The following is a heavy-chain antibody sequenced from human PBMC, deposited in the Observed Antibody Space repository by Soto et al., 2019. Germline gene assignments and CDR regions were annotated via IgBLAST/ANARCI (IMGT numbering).Heavy chain of an antibody. CDR3: ARDEAAPTFDP. CDR1: GYTFTSYG. CDR2: ISPYNGNT. Sequence: QVQLVQSGAEVKKPGASVKVSCKASGYTFTSYGISWVRQAPGQGLEWMGWISPYNGNTNYAQKLQGRVTMTTDTPASTAYMERRSLRSDDTAVYYCARDEAAPTFDPWGQGILVTVSS. V-gene: IGHV1-18*01. J-gene: IGHJ5*02. D-gene: IGHD6-13*01.